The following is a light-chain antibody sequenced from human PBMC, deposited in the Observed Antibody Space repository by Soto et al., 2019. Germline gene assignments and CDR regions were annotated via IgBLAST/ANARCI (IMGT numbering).Light chain of an antibody. CDR1: QGISSY. CDR2: AAS. J-gene: IGKJ3*01. Sequence: AIRMTQSPSSFSASTGDRVTITCRASQGISSYLAWYQQKPGKAPKLLIYAASTLQSGVTSRFSGSGSGTDFTLTISCLQSEDFATYDCQQYYSYPLTFGPGTKVDIK. CDR3: QQYYSYPLT. V-gene: IGKV1-8*01.